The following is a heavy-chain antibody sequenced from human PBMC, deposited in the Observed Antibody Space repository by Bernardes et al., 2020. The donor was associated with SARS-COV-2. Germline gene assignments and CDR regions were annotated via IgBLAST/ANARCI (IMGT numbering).Heavy chain of an antibody. CDR1: GITLSEHY. CDR2: TKITPNGYTT. CDR3: TRRPGSSFNGGY. D-gene: IGHD6-13*01. J-gene: IGHJ4*02. Sequence: GGSLRLSCAASGITLSEHYMDWVRQAPGKGLEWVGRTKITPNGYTTEYATSVEGRFTIPRDDSENSRYLQMNSLKTEDTAVYYCTRRPGSSFNGGYWGQGTRVSGSS. V-gene: IGHV3-72*01.